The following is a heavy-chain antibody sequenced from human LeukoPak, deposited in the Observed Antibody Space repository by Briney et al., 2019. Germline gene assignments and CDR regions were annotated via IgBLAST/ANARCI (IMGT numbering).Heavy chain of an antibody. CDR2: IFCSGGSP. Sequence: QPGGSLILSCEASGFTFGSHAMYGVRQAPGKGLEWVAGIFCSGGSPHYADPVKGRFTISRDNARNTVYLQINSLRAEDTAVYYCGKTTVGYSSGQKPAWPVDYWGQGTLVTVSS. CDR3: GKTTVGYSSGQKPAWPVDY. D-gene: IGHD5-18*01. J-gene: IGHJ4*02. V-gene: IGHV3-23*01. CDR1: GFTFGSHA.